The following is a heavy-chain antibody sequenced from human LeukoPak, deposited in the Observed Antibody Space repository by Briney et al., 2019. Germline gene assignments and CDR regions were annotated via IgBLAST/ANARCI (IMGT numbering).Heavy chain of an antibody. CDR2: ISGNGDTT. D-gene: IGHD6-19*01. Sequence: GGSLRLSCAASGFTFSSYAMNWVRQAPGKGLEWVSGISGNGDTTYYADSVKGRFTISRDNSKNMLYLQMNSLRAEDTAVYYCAKDVRQWLSSGFDYWGQGTLVTVSS. CDR1: GFTFSSYA. V-gene: IGHV3-23*01. J-gene: IGHJ4*02. CDR3: AKDVRQWLSSGFDY.